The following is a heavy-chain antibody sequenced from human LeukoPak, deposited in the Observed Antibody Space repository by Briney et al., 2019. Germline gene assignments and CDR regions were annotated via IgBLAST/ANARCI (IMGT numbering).Heavy chain of an antibody. CDR3: ARVDYGSGSFNPAFDY. J-gene: IGHJ4*02. Sequence: SETLSLTCTVSGGSISSYYWTWIRQPAGKGLEWIGRIYTSGSTNYNPSLKSRVTMSVDTSKNQFSLKLSSVTAADTAVYYCARVDYGSGSFNPAFDYWGQGTLVTVSS. D-gene: IGHD3-10*01. CDR2: IYTSGST. V-gene: IGHV4-4*07. CDR1: GGSISSYY.